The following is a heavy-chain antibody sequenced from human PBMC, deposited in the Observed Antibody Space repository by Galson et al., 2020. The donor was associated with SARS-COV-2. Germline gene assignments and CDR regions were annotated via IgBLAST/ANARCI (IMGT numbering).Heavy chain of an antibody. CDR3: ARQGVNMIVLVTVPGWYFDL. CDR1: GYSVSTTNY. Sequence: SETLSLTCTVSGYSVSTTNYSGCVRQPPGRGLEWIGSVYPSGTTYYTPSLKSRVTISVDTSKNPFSLRLDSVTAADTALYYCARQGVNMIVLVTVPGWYFDLWGRGTLVTVSS. V-gene: IGHV4-38-2*02. CDR2: VYPSGTT. D-gene: IGHD3-22*01. J-gene: IGHJ2*01.